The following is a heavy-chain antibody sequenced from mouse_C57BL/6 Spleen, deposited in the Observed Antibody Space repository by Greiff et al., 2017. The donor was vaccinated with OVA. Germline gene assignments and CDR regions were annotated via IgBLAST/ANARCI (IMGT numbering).Heavy chain of an antibody. Sequence: QVQLQQPGAELVMPGASVKLSCKASGYTFTSYWMHWVKQRPGQGLEWIGEIDPSDSYTNYNQKFKGKSTLTVDKSSSTAYMQLSSLTSEDSAVYDCARPYDGYPFFDYWGQGTTLTVSS. CDR1: GYTFTSYW. D-gene: IGHD2-3*01. J-gene: IGHJ2*01. V-gene: IGHV1-69*01. CDR2: IDPSDSYT. CDR3: ARPYDGYPFFDY.